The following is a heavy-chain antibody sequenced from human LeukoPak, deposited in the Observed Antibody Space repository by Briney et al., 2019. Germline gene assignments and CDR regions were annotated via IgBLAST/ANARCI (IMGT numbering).Heavy chain of an antibody. V-gene: IGHV3-7*01. Sequence: GGSLRLSCAASGFTFSSYWMSWVRQAPGKGLEWVANIKQDGSEKYYVDSVKGRFTISRDNAKNSLYLQMNSLRVEDTAVYYCARVGGYYYDSSGYLGDRPSLDYWGQGTLVTVSS. D-gene: IGHD3-22*01. CDR2: IKQDGSEK. J-gene: IGHJ4*02. CDR1: GFTFSSYW. CDR3: ARVGGYYYDSSGYLGDRPSLDY.